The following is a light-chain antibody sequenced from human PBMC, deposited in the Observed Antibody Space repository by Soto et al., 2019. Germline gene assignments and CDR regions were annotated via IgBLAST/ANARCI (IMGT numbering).Light chain of an antibody. V-gene: IGKV3-20*01. CDR2: VAS. CDR3: QQYGSSPYT. J-gene: IGKJ2*01. Sequence: EIVLTQSPGTLSLSPGERATLSCRASQSVSSSYLAWYQQKPGQAPRLLIYVASNRATGIADRFSGSWSGTGFTLTIRRLEPEDFAIYYCQQYGSSPYTVGQGTKLEIK. CDR1: QSVSSSY.